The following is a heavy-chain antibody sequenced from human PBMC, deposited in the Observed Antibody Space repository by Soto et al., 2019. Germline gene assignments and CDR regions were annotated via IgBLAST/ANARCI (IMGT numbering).Heavy chain of an antibody. CDR1: GYTFNRYY. V-gene: IGHV1-2*02. D-gene: IGHD6-13*01. CDR2: ISPHTGGT. CDR3: ARGTYRSKTDFDY. J-gene: IGHJ4*02. Sequence: ASVKVSCKASGYTFNRYYMHWVRQAPGPGLEWMGWISPHTGGTTYAQKFQGRVTMTRDTSVSTAFMELSRLGSDDTAVYYCARGTYRSKTDFDYWGQGTLVTVSS.